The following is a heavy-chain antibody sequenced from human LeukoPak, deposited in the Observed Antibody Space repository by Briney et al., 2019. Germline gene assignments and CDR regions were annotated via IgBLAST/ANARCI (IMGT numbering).Heavy chain of an antibody. D-gene: IGHD6-13*01. CDR1: GFTFSSYS. Sequence: PGGSLRLSCAASGFTFSSYSMNWVRQAPGKGLEWVSYISSSSSTIYYADSVKGRFTISRDNAKNSLYLQMNSLRAEDTAVYYCTRGLYSSSWYFDYWGQGTLVTVSS. J-gene: IGHJ4*02. V-gene: IGHV3-48*01. CDR2: ISSSSSTI. CDR3: TRGLYSSSWYFDY.